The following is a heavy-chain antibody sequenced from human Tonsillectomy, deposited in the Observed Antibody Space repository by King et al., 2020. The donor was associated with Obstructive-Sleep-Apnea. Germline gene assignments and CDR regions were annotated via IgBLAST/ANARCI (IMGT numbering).Heavy chain of an antibody. Sequence: LQLQESGPGLVKPSQTLSLTCTVSGGSIDSGDYYWSWIRQHPGKGLEWTGSIHYSGSTYYNPSLKGRLTISVDTSKNQFSLKLSSVTAADTAVYYCARARPRYDVVTGFKGTLFDYWGQGALVTVSS. CDR3: ARARPRYDVVTGFKGTLFDY. D-gene: IGHD3-9*01. J-gene: IGHJ4*02. V-gene: IGHV4-31*03. CDR1: GGSIDSGDYY. CDR2: IHYSGST.